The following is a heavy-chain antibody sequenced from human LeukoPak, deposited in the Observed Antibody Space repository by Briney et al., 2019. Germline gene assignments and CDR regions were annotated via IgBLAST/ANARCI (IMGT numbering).Heavy chain of an antibody. V-gene: IGHV3-33*01. CDR1: GFTFSNYG. D-gene: IGHD3-10*01. CDR2: IWYDGSNK. Sequence: GGSLRLSCAASGFTFSNYGVHWVRQAPGKGLEWVAVIWYDGSNKYYADSVKGRFTISRDNSKNTLYLEMNSLRAEDTAVYYCARGVLWFGESHYYYYGMDGWGQGTTVTVSS. CDR3: ARGVLWFGESHYYYYGMDG. J-gene: IGHJ6*02.